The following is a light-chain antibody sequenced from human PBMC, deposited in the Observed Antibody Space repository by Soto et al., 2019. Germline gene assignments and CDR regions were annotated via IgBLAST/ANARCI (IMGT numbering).Light chain of an antibody. CDR1: QSVSSR. CDR3: HQRNT. J-gene: IGKJ5*01. V-gene: IGKV3-15*01. Sequence: EIMMTQSPATLSVSPGERATLSCRASQSVSSRLAWYQQKRGQAPRLLIYDASTRATGIPARFSGSGSGTEFNLTISSLQSEDFGTYYCHQRNTFGQGTRLEI. CDR2: DAS.